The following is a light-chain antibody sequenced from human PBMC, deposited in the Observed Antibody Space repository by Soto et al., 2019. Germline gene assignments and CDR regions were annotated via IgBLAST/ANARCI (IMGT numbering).Light chain of an antibody. Sequence: DRQRVQSASCLAPAVGRSINITCRASQGIRNDLGWYQQRTGKAPKRLIYAASSLQSGVQSRFSGSGPGTEFTLRLRTRQPEESATHNCVRPNTSTRTVGQGTKVDIK. CDR3: VRPNTSTRT. V-gene: IGKV1-17*01. J-gene: IGKJ1*01. CDR2: AAS. CDR1: QGIRND.